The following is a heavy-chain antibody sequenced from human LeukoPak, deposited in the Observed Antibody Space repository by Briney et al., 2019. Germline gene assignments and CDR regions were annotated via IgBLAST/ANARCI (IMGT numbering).Heavy chain of an antibody. CDR3: ARDRKYYYESSGSAFDI. D-gene: IGHD3-22*01. CDR1: GYTFTGYY. CDR2: FDPEDGET. V-gene: IGHV1-24*01. J-gene: IGHJ3*02. Sequence: ASVKVSCKASGYTFTGYYMHWVRQAPGKGLEWMGGFDPEDGETIYAQKFRGRVTMTEDTSTDTAYMELRSLGSDDTAVYYCARDRKYYYESSGSAFDIWGQGTMVTVSS.